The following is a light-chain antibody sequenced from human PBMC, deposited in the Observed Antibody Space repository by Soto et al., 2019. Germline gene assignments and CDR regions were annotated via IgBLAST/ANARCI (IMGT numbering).Light chain of an antibody. V-gene: IGKV1-5*01. CDR3: QQYGSSPLIT. Sequence: DIRMSKSPSTVSASVGDRVTITCRASQSISSWLAWYQQKPGKAPKLLIYDASSLESGVPSRFSGSGSGTGFTLTISRLEPEDFAVYYCQQYGSSPLITFGQGTRLEI. CDR2: DAS. J-gene: IGKJ5*01. CDR1: QSISSW.